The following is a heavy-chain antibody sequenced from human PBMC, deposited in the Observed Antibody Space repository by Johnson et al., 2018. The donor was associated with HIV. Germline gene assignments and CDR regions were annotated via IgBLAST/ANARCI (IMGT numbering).Heavy chain of an antibody. J-gene: IGHJ3*02. CDR3: AKVTLGIGAFDI. CDR1: GFTVSTNY. D-gene: IGHD7-27*01. CDR2: ISGSGGST. Sequence: VQLVESGGGLVHPGGSLRLSCAASGFTVSTNYMSWVRQAPGKGLEWVSAISGSGGSTYYADSVKGRFTISRDNSKNTLYLQMNSLRAEDTAVYYCAKVTLGIGAFDIWGQGTMVTVSS. V-gene: IGHV3-23*04.